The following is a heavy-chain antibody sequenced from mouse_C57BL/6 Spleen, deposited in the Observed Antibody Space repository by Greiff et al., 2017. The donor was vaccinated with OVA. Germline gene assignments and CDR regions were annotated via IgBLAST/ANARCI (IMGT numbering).Heavy chain of an antibody. D-gene: IGHD2-3*01. Sequence: VQLKESVAELVRPGASVKLSCTASGFNIKNTYMHWVKQRPEQGLEWIGRIDPANGNTKYAPKFQGKATITADTSSNTAYLQRSSLTSEDTAIYYCALYDGYYGDAMDYWGQGTSVTVSS. CDR1: GFNIKNTY. J-gene: IGHJ4*01. V-gene: IGHV14-3*01. CDR2: IDPANGNT. CDR3: ALYDGYYGDAMDY.